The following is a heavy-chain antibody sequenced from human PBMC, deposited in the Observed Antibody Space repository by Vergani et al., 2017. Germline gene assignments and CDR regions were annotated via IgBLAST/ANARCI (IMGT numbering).Heavy chain of an antibody. J-gene: IGHJ5*02. D-gene: IGHD3-3*01. CDR3: ARHGYDFWSGYSDWFDP. Sequence: QVQLQESGPGLVKPSETLSLTCTVSGGSISSYYWSWTRQPPGKGLEWIGYIYTSGSTNYNPSLKSRVTISVDTSKNQFSLKLSSVTAADTAVYYCARHGYDFWSGYSDWFDPWGQGTLVTVSS. V-gene: IGHV4-4*09. CDR2: IYTSGST. CDR1: GGSISSYY.